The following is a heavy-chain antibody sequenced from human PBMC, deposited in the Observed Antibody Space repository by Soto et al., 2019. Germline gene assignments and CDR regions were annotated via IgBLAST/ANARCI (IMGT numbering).Heavy chain of an antibody. J-gene: IGHJ5*02. D-gene: IGHD2-2*01. V-gene: IGHV4-59*08. CDR2: IYYSGST. Sequence: SVTLSLTCTVSGGSISSYYWSWIRQPPGQGLEWVGYIYYSGSTNYNPSLKSRVTISVDTSKNQFSLKLSSVTAADTAVYYCARRKGYCSSTSCYNWFDPWGQGTLVTVS. CDR1: GGSISSYY. CDR3: ARRKGYCSSTSCYNWFDP.